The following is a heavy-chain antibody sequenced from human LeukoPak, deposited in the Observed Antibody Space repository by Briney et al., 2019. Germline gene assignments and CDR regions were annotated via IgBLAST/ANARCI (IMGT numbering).Heavy chain of an antibody. CDR1: GGSISSSSYY. J-gene: IGHJ4*02. D-gene: IGHD4-17*01. CDR2: IYYSGNT. CDR3: SRHSGDYRPFDY. Sequence: PSETLSLTCTVSGGSISSSSYYWGWIRQPPGKGLEWIGYIYYSGNTNYNPSLKSRVTISVDTSKNQFSLNLSSVTAADTAIYYCSRHSGDYRPFDYWGQGTLVTVSS. V-gene: IGHV4-61*05.